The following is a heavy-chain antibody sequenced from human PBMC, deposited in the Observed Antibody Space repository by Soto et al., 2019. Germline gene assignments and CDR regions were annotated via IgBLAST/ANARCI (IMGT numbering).Heavy chain of an antibody. CDR3: VRGRSFDFASTPPPTFGP. V-gene: IGHV3-13*01. J-gene: IGHJ5*02. CDR2: IGTLGDT. CDR1: GFILSTHD. Sequence: QLVASGGGLVQPGGSLRLSCVASGFILSTHDLHWVRDTPGEGLEWVSGIGTLGDTFYGASVKGRFTNSRENAKNSLYLQMNSLTVGDTAVYYCVRGRSFDFASTPPPTFGPWGQGTLVTVSS. D-gene: IGHD3-9*01.